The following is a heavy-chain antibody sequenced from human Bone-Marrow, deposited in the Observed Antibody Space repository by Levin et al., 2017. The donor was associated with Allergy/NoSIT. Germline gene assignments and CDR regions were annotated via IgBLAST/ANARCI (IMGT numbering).Heavy chain of an antibody. CDR1: GFTFSSYS. CDR3: ATMKEQLTYFFGMDV. CDR2: ASSDSAAI. Sequence: AGGSLRLSCAASGFTFSSYSMNWVRQAPGKGLEWVSFASSDSAAIYYADSVKGRFTISRDNARNSLYLQMNSLRAEDTAVYFCATMKEQLTYFFGMDVWGQGTAVTVSS. V-gene: IGHV3-48*01. D-gene: IGHD6-13*01. J-gene: IGHJ6*02.